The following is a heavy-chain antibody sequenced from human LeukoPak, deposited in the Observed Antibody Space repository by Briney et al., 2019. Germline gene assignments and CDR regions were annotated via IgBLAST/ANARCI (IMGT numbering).Heavy chain of an antibody. D-gene: IGHD4-17*01. J-gene: IGHJ4*02. Sequence: SETLSLTCTVSGGSISSYYWSWIRQPPGKGLEWIGYIYYRGSTNYNPSLKSRVTISVDTSKNQFSLKLSSVTAADTAVYYCARHATVTSFTFAHWGQGTLVTVSS. V-gene: IGHV4-59*08. CDR1: GGSISSYY. CDR3: ARHATVTSFTFAH. CDR2: IYYRGST.